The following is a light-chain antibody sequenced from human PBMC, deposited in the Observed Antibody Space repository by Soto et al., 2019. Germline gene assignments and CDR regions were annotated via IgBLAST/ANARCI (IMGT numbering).Light chain of an antibody. Sequence: QSVLTQPPSVSAAPGQKVTIPCSGSSSNIGNNYVSWYQQLPGTAPKLLIYDNNKRPSGIPDRVSGSKSGTSATLGITGLQTGDEADYDCGTWDSSRSALYVFGAGTKLTVL. CDR2: DNN. V-gene: IGLV1-51*01. J-gene: IGLJ1*01. CDR3: GTWDSSRSALYV. CDR1: SSNIGNNY.